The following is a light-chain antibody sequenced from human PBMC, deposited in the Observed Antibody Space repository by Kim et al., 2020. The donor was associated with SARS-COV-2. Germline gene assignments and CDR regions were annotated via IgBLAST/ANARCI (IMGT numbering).Light chain of an antibody. CDR2: AAS. V-gene: IGKV1-9*01. CDR1: QDISDR. Sequence: DIQLTQSPSFLSASVGDRVTITCRASQDISDRLAWYQQRPGTAPKLLILAASTLHAGVPSRFSGGGTGTEFSLTIDSLQPEDFATYYCQQVELYPSFGPGTKVDIK. J-gene: IGKJ3*01. CDR3: QQVELYPS.